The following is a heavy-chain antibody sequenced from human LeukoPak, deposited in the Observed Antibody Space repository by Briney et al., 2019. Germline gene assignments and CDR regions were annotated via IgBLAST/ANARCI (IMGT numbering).Heavy chain of an antibody. D-gene: IGHD6-19*01. CDR3: ARGLALSSGWYDDAFDI. CDR2: IYHSGST. CDR1: GGSISSGGYS. Sequence: SQTLSLTCAVSGGSISSGGYSWSWIRQPPGKGLEWIGYIYHSGSTNYNPSLKSRVTISVDTSKNQFSLKLSSVTAADTAVYYCARGLALSSGWYDDAFDIWGQGTMVTVSS. J-gene: IGHJ3*02. V-gene: IGHV4-30-2*01.